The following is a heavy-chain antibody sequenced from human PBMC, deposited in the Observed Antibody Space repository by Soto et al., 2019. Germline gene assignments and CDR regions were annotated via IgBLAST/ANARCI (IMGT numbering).Heavy chain of an antibody. J-gene: IGHJ6*02. V-gene: IGHV3-21*01. Sequence: GGSLRLSCAASGFTFSSYSMNWVRQAPGKGLEWVSSISSSSSYIYYADSVKGRFTISRDNAKNSLYLQMNSLRAEDTAVYYCARDRVIAVAPYGMDVWGQGTTVTVSS. D-gene: IGHD6-19*01. CDR2: ISSSSSYI. CDR1: GFTFSSYS. CDR3: ARDRVIAVAPYGMDV.